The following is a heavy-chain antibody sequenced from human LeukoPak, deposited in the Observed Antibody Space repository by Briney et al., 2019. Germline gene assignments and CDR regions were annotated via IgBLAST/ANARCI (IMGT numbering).Heavy chain of an antibody. CDR2: IREDGNEK. Sequence: PGGSLRLSCAASGFSFSSYWMSWVRQAPGKGLEWVATIREDGNEKYYMDSVKGRFTISRDNAKNTLYLQMNSLRAEDTAVYYCARIRDYYYYYMDVWGKGTTVTVSS. V-gene: IGHV3-7*01. CDR1: GFSFSSYW. J-gene: IGHJ6*03. CDR3: ARIRDYYYYYMDV.